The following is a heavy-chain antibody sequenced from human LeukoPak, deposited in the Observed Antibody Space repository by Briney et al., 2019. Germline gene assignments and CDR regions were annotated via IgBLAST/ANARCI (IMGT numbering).Heavy chain of an antibody. Sequence: SETLSLTCAVSGGSISSSNWWSWVRQPPGKGLEWIGEIYHSGSTNYNPSPKSRVTISVDKSKNQFSLRLSSVTAADTAVYYCASQDIVVVPAAMGPYYYYGMDVWGKGTTVTVSS. CDR2: IYHSGST. D-gene: IGHD2-2*01. CDR3: ASQDIVVVPAAMGPYYYYGMDV. CDR1: GGSISSSNW. J-gene: IGHJ6*04. V-gene: IGHV4-4*02.